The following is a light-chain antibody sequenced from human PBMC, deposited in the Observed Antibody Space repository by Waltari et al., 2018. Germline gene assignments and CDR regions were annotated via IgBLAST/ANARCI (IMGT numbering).Light chain of an antibody. CDR2: DAS. V-gene: IGKV3-11*01. CDR3: QQRYNWPAT. CDR1: QGISSY. Sequence: VLTQSPATLSLSPGERATLSCRASQGISSYLAWYQPKPGQPPSLLIYDASNRATGIPARVSGSGSGTDFTLTISSLEPEDFAVYYCQQRYNWPATFGPGTKVAIK. J-gene: IGKJ3*01.